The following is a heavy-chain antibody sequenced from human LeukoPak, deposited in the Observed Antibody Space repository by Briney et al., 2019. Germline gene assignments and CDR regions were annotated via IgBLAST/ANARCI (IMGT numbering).Heavy chain of an antibody. CDR1: GGSFSGYY. CDR3: ARYSYSASGVYYYYYIDV. J-gene: IGHJ6*03. V-gene: IGHV4-34*01. Sequence: SETLSLTCPVYGGSFSGYYWSWIRQPPGKGLEWIGEIHHSGSTNYNPSHKSRVTISLDTSKNQFSLKLSSVTAADTAVYYCARYSYSASGVYYYYYIDVWGKGTTVTVSS. D-gene: IGHD3-10*01. CDR2: IHHSGST.